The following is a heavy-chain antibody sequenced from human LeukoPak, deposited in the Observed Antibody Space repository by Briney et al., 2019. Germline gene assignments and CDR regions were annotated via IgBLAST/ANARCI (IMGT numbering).Heavy chain of an antibody. D-gene: IGHD4-17*01. V-gene: IGHV3-9*01. CDR1: GFSFDDYA. CDR3: AKDRGDYTNWFDP. CDR2: ISWNRRSI. Sequence: GRSQRLSCAASGFSFDDYAMHWVRQAPGRGLEWVSGISWNRRSIGYADSVKGRFTISRDNAKNSLYLQMNSPRAEDTAIYYCAKDRGDYTNWFDPWGQGTLVTVSS. J-gene: IGHJ5*02.